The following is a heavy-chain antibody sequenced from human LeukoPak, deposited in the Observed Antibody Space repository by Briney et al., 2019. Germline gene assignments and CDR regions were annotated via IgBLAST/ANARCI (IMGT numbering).Heavy chain of an antibody. CDR2: KYDGRPA. V-gene: IGHV4-59*01. J-gene: IGHJ4*02. CDR3: AKPSRYNYDPFDS. D-gene: IGHD3-16*01. Sequence: SETLSLTCSVSGGSITTDYWTWIRQPPLKGLEWIGYKYDGRPANINPSLRSRATISVDTSKNQFSLQLSSVTAADTAIYYCAKPSRYNYDPFDSWGQGTLVTVSS. CDR1: GGSITTDY.